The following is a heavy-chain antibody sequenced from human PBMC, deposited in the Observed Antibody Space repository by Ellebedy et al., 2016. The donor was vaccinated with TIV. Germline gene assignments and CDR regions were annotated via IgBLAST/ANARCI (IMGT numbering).Heavy chain of an antibody. J-gene: IGHJ6*02. CDR3: ARYRSGIVVVPAHYGMDV. V-gene: IGHV4-4*02. Sequence: SETLSLTXAVSGDPITGSHWWSWVRQPPGRGLEWIGEIYPGVSSHYNPSLKSRVTMSIDESKNGFSLKLTSVTAADTAVYYCARYRSGIVVVPAHYGMDVWGQGTTVTVSS. CDR1: GDPITGSHW. CDR2: IYPGVSS. D-gene: IGHD2-2*01.